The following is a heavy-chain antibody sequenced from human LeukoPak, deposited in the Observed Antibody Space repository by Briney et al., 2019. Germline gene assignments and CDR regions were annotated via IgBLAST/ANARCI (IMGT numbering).Heavy chain of an antibody. CDR2: MNPNSGNT. J-gene: IGHJ3*02. V-gene: IGHV1-8*01. CDR3: ASFYYDSSGYYSAFDI. D-gene: IGHD3-22*01. CDR1: GYTFTSHD. Sequence: ASVKVSCKASGYTFTSHDINWVRQATGQGLEWMGWMNPNSGNTGYAQKFQGRVTMTRNTSISTAYMELSSLRSEDTAVYYCASFYYDSSGYYSAFDIWGQGTMVTVSS.